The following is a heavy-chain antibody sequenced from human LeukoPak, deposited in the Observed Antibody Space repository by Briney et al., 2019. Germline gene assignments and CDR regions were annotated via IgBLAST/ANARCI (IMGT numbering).Heavy chain of an antibody. D-gene: IGHD1-1*01. CDR2: IYHSGST. J-gene: IGHJ3*02. V-gene: IGHV4-30-2*01. Sequence: SETLSLTCAVSGGSISSGGYSWSWIRQPPGKGLEWIGYIYHSGSTYYSPSLKSRVTISVDRSKNQFSLKLSSVTAADTAVYYCAREPLTTGTTKWDAFDIWGQGTMVTVSS. CDR3: AREPLTTGTTKWDAFDI. CDR1: GGSISSGGYS.